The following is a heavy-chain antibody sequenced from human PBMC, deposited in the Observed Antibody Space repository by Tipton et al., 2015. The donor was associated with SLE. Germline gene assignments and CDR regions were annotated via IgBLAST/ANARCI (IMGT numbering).Heavy chain of an antibody. V-gene: IGHV4-61*02. CDR2: IYSSGST. Sequence: TLSLTCTVSGASISSYSYYWSWIRQPAGKGLEWIGRIYSSGSTTYNPSLKSRVTISIDTSKNQLSLKLNSVTAADTAVYYCARADYNLWYWGQGTLVTGSS. J-gene: IGHJ4*02. CDR1: GASISSYSYY. D-gene: IGHD4-11*01. CDR3: ARADYNLWY.